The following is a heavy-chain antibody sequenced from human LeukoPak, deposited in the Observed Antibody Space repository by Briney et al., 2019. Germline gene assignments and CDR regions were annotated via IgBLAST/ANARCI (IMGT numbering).Heavy chain of an antibody. Sequence: GGSLRLSRAASGFTFSSYSMNWVRQAPGKGLEWVSSISSSSSYIYYADSVKGRFTISRDNAKNSLYLQMNSLRAEDTAVYYCARDRQYCSSTSCYSLWGQGTLVTVSS. D-gene: IGHD2-2*01. J-gene: IGHJ4*02. CDR2: ISSSSSYI. V-gene: IGHV3-21*01. CDR3: ARDRQYCSSTSCYSL. CDR1: GFTFSSYS.